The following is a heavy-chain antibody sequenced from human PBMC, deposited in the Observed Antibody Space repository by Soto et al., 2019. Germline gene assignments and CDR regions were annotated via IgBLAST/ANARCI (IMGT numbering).Heavy chain of an antibody. Sequence: GASVKVSCKASGGTFSSYAISWVRQAPGQGLEWMGGIIPIFGTANYAQKFRGRVTITADESTSTAYMELSSLRSEDTAVYYCARDPIAAAGEDAFDIWGQGTMVTVSS. CDR2: IIPIFGTA. CDR3: ARDPIAAAGEDAFDI. J-gene: IGHJ3*02. CDR1: GGTFSSYA. D-gene: IGHD6-13*01. V-gene: IGHV1-69*13.